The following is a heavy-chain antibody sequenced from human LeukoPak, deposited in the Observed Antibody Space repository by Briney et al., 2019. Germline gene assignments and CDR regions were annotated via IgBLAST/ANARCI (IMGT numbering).Heavy chain of an antibody. CDR2: ISRGSSDI. CDR1: ASIFSSHT. CDR3: ARGNPNRYALDL. Sequence: GGSLRLSCAAPASIFSSHTMNWVRQAPGKGLEWVSSISRGSSDINYADSVKGRFTVSRDNAKNSLFLQMNSLRGEDTAVYYCARGNPNRYALDLWGQGTMVTISS. D-gene: IGHD1-14*01. J-gene: IGHJ3*01. V-gene: IGHV3-21*01.